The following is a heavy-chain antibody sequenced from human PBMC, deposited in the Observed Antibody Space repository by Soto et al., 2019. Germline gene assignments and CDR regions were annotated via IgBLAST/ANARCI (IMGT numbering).Heavy chain of an antibody. V-gene: IGHV3-33*01. Sequence: QVQLVESGGGVVQPGRSLRLSCAASGFTFSSYGMHWVRQAPGKGLEWVAVIWYDGSNKYYADSVKGRFTISRDNSKNTLYLQMHSLRADDTAVYYCARDQVASSGWYDYYYGMDVWGQGTTVTVSS. D-gene: IGHD6-19*01. CDR2: IWYDGSNK. J-gene: IGHJ6*02. CDR3: ARDQVASSGWYDYYYGMDV. CDR1: GFTFSSYG.